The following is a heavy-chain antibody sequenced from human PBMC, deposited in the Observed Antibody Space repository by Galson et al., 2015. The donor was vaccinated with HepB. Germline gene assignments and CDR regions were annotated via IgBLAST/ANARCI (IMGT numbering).Heavy chain of an antibody. CDR3: ARVVSSSWYYFDY. CDR2: ISSSSSYI. D-gene: IGHD6-13*01. V-gene: IGHV3-21*01. Sequence: LRLSCAASGFPFSSYSMNWVRQAPGKGLEWVSSISSSSSYIYYADSVKGRFTISRDNAKNSLYLQMNSLRAEDTAVYYCARVVSSSWYYFDYWGQGTLVTVSS. J-gene: IGHJ4*02. CDR1: GFPFSSYS.